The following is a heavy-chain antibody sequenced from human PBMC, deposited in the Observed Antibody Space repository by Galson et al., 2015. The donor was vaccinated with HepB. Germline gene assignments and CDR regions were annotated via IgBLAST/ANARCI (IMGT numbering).Heavy chain of an antibody. CDR1: GFTFSSYS. V-gene: IGHV3-21*01. CDR2: ISSSSSYI. D-gene: IGHD6-13*01. Sequence: SLRLSCAASGFTFSSYSMNWVRQAPGKGLEWVSSISSSSSYIYHADSVKGRFTISRDNAKNSLYLQMNSLRAEDTAVYYCARDSTFIAAAVNYYYGMDVWGQGTTVTVSS. CDR3: ARDSTFIAAAVNYYYGMDV. J-gene: IGHJ6*02.